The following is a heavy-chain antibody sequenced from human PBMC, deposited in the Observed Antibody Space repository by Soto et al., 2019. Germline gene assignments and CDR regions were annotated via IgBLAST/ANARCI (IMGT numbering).Heavy chain of an antibody. CDR3: ARDRRGRATGVYYYGMDV. Sequence: SETLSLTCTVSGDSISSYYWSWIRQPPGKGLEWIGDIYYSGSTNYNPSLKSRVTISVDTPKNQFSLKLTSVTAADTAVYYCARDRRGRATGVYYYGMDVWGQGTTVTVSS. CDR1: GDSISSYY. CDR2: IYYSGST. V-gene: IGHV4-59*01. J-gene: IGHJ6*02. D-gene: IGHD4-4*01.